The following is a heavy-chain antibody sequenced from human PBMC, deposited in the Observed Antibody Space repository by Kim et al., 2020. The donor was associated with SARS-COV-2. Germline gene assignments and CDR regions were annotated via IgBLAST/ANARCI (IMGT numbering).Heavy chain of an antibody. CDR3: ARDGELWFGELMSY. D-gene: IGHD3-10*01. V-gene: IGHV3-33*05. J-gene: IGHJ4*02. CDR2: ISYDGSNK. Sequence: GGSLRLSCAASGFTFSSYGMHWVRQAPGKGLEWVAVISYDGSNKYYADSVKGRFTISRDNSKNTLYLQMNSLRAEDTAVYYCARDGELWFGELMSYWGQGTLVTVSS. CDR1: GFTFSSYG.